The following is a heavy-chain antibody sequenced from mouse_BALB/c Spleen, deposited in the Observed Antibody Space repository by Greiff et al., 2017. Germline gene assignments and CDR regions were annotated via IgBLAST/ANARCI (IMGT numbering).Heavy chain of an antibody. V-gene: IGHV2-9-2*01. D-gene: IGHD5-1*01. CDR3: VRDTYYFDY. Sequence: VMLVESGPGLVAPSQSLSITCTVSGFSLTSYDISWIRQPPGKGLEWLGVIWTGGGTNYNSAFMSRLSISKDNSKSQVFLKMNSLQTDDTAIYYCVRDTYYFDYWGQGTTLTVSS. J-gene: IGHJ2*01. CDR1: GFSLTSYD. CDR2: IWTGGGT.